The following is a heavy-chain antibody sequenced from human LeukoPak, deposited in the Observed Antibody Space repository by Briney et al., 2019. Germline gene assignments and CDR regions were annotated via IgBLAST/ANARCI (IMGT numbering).Heavy chain of an antibody. CDR3: ARDPGDYVGNDAFDI. D-gene: IGHD4-17*01. J-gene: IGHJ3*02. Sequence: GGSLRLSCAASGFTFSSYAMSWVRQAPGKGLEWVAVIWYDGSNKYYADSVKGRFTVSRDNSKNTVYLQMNSLRAEDTAVYYCARDPGDYVGNDAFDIWGQGTMVTVSS. V-gene: IGHV3-33*08. CDR2: IWYDGSNK. CDR1: GFTFSSYA.